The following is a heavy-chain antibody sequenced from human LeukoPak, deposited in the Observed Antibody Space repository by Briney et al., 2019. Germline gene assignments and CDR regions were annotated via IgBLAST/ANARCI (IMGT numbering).Heavy chain of an antibody. CDR1: GYSISSGYY. V-gene: IGHV4-38-2*02. CDR3: ARDGYSYGFSLDY. D-gene: IGHD5-18*01. Sequence: SETLSLTCAVSGYSISSGYYWGWIRRPPGKGLEWIGSIYHSGSTYYNPSLKSRVTISVDTSKNQFSLKLSSVTAADTAVYYCARDGYSYGFSLDYWGQGTLVTVSS. J-gene: IGHJ4*02. CDR2: IYHSGST.